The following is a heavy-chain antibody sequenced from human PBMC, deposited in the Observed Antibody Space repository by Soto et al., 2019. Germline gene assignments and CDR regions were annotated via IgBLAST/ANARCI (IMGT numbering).Heavy chain of an antibody. Sequence: VKVSCKASGYTFNDYYIYWVRQAPGQGLEWMGGIIPIFGTANYAQKFQGRVTITADESTSTAYMELSSLRSEDTAVYYCARRITGTTGWFDPWGQGTLVTVSS. CDR2: IIPIFGTA. D-gene: IGHD1-7*01. CDR3: ARRITGTTGWFDP. CDR1: GYTFNDYY. J-gene: IGHJ5*02. V-gene: IGHV1-69*13.